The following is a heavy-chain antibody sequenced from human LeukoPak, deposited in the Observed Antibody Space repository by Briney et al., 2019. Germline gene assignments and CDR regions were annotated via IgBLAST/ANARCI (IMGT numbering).Heavy chain of an antibody. V-gene: IGHV3-23*01. CDR3: AKDRDCTSSCCYCDY. D-gene: IGHD2-2*01. CDR1: GFSFNIYA. J-gene: IGHJ4*02. Sequence: GESLRLSCAAAGFSFNIYAMSWVRQAPGKGLEWVSGISGSGATTYYADSVKGRFTVSRDNSKSTLYLQMSSLRAEDTAVYCCAKDRDCTSSCCYCDYWGQGTLVTVSS. CDR2: ISGSGATT.